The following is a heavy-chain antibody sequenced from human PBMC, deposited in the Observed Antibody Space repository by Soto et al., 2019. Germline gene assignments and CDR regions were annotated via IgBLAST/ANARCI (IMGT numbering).Heavy chain of an antibody. CDR1: GYALTELS. V-gene: IGHV1-24*01. CDR2: FDPEDGET. CDR3: ANRITMVRGVIIRRVVINGGPETIFDY. J-gene: IGHJ4*02. Sequence: GHSVKVSCKGSGYALTELSMHWVRQAPGKGLEWMGGFDPEDGETIYAQKFQGRVTMTEDTSTDTAYMELSSLRSEDTAVYYCANRITMVRGVIIRRVVINGGPETIFDYRCKGPLVSVSS. D-gene: IGHD3-10*01.